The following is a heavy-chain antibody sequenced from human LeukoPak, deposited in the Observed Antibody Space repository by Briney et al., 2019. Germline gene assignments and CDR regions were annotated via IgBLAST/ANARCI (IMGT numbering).Heavy chain of an antibody. CDR2: MYYSGST. CDR3: ARYSSGWYTAFDF. J-gene: IGHJ4*02. V-gene: IGHV4-31*01. Sequence: SQTLSLTCTVSGDSISSGGYDWGWIRQHPGKGLEWIVYMYYSGSTYYHPSIKSQLTITVDTSKNQFSLKLSSVTAAVTAVYYCARYSSGWYTAFDFWGQGTLVTVSS. CDR1: GDSISSGGYD. D-gene: IGHD6-19*01.